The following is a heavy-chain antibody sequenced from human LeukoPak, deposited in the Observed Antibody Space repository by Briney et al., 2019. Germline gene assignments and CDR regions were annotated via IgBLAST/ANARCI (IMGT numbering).Heavy chain of an antibody. CDR3: ARALSSYPYYFDY. V-gene: IGHV4-34*01. D-gene: IGHD2-2*01. CDR2: INHSGST. Sequence: SETLSLTCAVYGGSFSGYYWSWIRQPPGKGLEWIGEINHSGSTNYNPSLKSRVTISVDTSKNQLSLKLSSVTAADTAVYYCARALSSYPYYFDYWGQGTLVTVSS. CDR1: GGSFSGYY. J-gene: IGHJ4*02.